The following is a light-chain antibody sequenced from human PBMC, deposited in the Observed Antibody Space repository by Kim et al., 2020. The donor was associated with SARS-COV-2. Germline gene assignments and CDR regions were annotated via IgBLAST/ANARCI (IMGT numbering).Light chain of an antibody. Sequence: GQKVPRSCSGSSSNMGNIYVTRDQQLPGTAPKLLSYDNNNRPSVMPDRFAGSKSGTSATLGSTGLQTGDEADYYCATWDSSLSVNVFGTGTKVTVL. V-gene: IGLV1-51*01. CDR3: ATWDSSLSVNV. J-gene: IGLJ1*01. CDR1: SSNMGNIY. CDR2: DNN.